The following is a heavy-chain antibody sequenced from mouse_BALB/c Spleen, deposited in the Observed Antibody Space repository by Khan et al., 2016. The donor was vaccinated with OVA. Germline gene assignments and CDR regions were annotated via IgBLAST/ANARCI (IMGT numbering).Heavy chain of an antibody. CDR2: INTYTGEP. V-gene: IGHV9-3-1*01. CDR1: GYTFTNYG. J-gene: IGHJ4*01. Sequence: QIQLVQSGPELKKPGETVKISCKASGYTFTNYGMNWVKQAPGKGLKWMGWINTYTGEPTYADDFKGRFAFSLETSASTAYLQINNLKNEDTARLFCARPHYFSYVMVYWGQGTSVTVSS. CDR3: ARPHYFSYVMVY. D-gene: IGHD1-1*01.